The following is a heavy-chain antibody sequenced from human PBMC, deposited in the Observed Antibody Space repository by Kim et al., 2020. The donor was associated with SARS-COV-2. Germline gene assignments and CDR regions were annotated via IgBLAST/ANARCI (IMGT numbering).Heavy chain of an antibody. J-gene: IGHJ3*02. Sequence: SNPSLKSRITMSVDTSANQSSLKMNSVTAADTAVYYCRAGNEEKRAFDIWGRGTMVTVSS. V-gene: IGHV4-4*07. CDR3: RAGNEEKRAFDI. D-gene: IGHD1-1*01.